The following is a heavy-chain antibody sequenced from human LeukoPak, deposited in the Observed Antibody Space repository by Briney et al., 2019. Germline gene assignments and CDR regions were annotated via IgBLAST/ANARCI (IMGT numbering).Heavy chain of an antibody. D-gene: IGHD3-10*01. CDR3: AKKVTGSYNNPLDY. CDR2: ISVSGGST. Sequence: GGSLRLSCAASGFTFSSYAMSWVRQAPGKGLEWVSAISVSGGSTYYANSVKGRFTISRDNSKNTLYLQMNSLTAEDTAVYYCAKKVTGSYNNPLDYWGQGTLVTVSS. J-gene: IGHJ4*02. V-gene: IGHV3-23*01. CDR1: GFTFSSYA.